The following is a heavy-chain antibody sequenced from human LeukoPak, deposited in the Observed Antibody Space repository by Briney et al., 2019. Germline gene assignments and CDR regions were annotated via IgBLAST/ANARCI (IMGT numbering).Heavy chain of an antibody. J-gene: IGHJ4*02. V-gene: IGHV4-4*09. Sequence: SETLSLTCTVSGGSISSHYWSWIRQPPGKGLEWIGYIYISGSTNYNPSLKSRVTISVDTSKNQFSLKLSSVTAADTAVYYCVRHEGGSYSLFDYWGQGTLVTVSS. CDR2: IYISGST. D-gene: IGHD1-26*01. CDR3: VRHEGGSYSLFDY. CDR1: GGSISSHY.